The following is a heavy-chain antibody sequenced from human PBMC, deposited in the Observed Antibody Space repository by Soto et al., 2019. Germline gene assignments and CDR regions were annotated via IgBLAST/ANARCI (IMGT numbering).Heavy chain of an antibody. J-gene: IGHJ6*02. Sequence: GESLKISCKGSGYSFTYYWIAWVLQSPWKDLEWMGIIYPNDADTRYNPAFQGQVTISADKSISTAYLQWTSLKTSDTAMYYCARVPSVVTPGNDYFGVDVWGQGTTVIVSS. CDR1: GYSFTYYW. D-gene: IGHD2-15*01. CDR2: IYPNDADT. CDR3: ARVPSVVTPGNDYFGVDV. V-gene: IGHV5-51*01.